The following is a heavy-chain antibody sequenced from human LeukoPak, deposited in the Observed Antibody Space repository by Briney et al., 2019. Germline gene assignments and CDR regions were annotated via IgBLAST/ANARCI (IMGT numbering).Heavy chain of an antibody. CDR2: ISSNGGST. Sequence: YVSAISSNGGSTYYANSVKGRFTISRDNFKNTLYLQMGSLRADDMAVYYCAATTVTTPDHEFFYYYYGMDVWGQGTTVTVSS. V-gene: IGHV3-64*01. CDR3: AATTVTTPDHEFFYYYYGMDV. J-gene: IGHJ6*02. D-gene: IGHD4-17*01.